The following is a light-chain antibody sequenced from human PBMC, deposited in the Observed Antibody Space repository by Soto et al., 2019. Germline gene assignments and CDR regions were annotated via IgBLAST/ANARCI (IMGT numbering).Light chain of an antibody. CDR1: QSITMW. CDR2: KTS. Sequence: EIHMTQSPSTLSASVGDRVTITCRASQSITMWLAWYQQQPGKAPNLLIYKTSSLESGVPSRFSGSGSGTEFTLTISSLQPDDFATYYCQHWTDYSWTFGQGTKVEVK. J-gene: IGKJ1*01. CDR3: QHWTDYSWT. V-gene: IGKV1-5*03.